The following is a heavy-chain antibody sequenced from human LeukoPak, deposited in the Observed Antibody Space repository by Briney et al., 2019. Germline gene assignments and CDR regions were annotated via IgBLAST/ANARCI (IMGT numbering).Heavy chain of an antibody. J-gene: IGHJ6*03. CDR2: IYYSGST. D-gene: IGHD2-15*01. CDR3: ARGERVVAPVCYMDV. CDR1: GGSISSYY. Sequence: ASETLYLTCTVSGGSISSYYWSWIRQPPGKGLEWMGYIYYSGSTNYNPSLKSRVTISVDTSKHQFSLKLSSVTAGDTAVYYCARGERVVAPVCYMDVWGKGTTVSVSS. V-gene: IGHV4-59*01.